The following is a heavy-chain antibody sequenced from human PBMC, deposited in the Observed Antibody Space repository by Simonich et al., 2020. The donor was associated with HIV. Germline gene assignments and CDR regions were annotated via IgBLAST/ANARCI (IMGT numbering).Heavy chain of an antibody. CDR2: ISSGSSYK. V-gene: IGHV3-21*01. D-gene: IGHD6-6*01. CDR3: ARVLLSTSSPYDY. Sequence: EVQLEESGGGLVKPGGSLRLSCAASGFTFSSYSMNWVRQAPGKGLEWVSSISSGSSYKYYGDSLQGRFTISRDNAKNSLYLQMNSLRAEDTAVYYCARVLLSTSSPYDYWGQGILVTVSS. CDR1: GFTFSSYS. J-gene: IGHJ4*02.